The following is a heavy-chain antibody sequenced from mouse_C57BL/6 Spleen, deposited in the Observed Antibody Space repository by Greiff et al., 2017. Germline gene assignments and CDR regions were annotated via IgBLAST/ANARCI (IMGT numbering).Heavy chain of an antibody. CDR1: GYTFTDYY. CDR2: INPYNGGT. J-gene: IGHJ4*01. D-gene: IGHD2-5*01. CDR3: ASYYSNYVDYYAMDY. V-gene: IGHV1-19*01. Sequence: VQLQQSGPVLVKPGASVKMSCKASGYTFTDYYMNWVKQSHGKSLEWIGVINPYNGGTSYTQKCKGKATLTVDKSSSTAYMELNSLTSEDSAVYYCASYYSNYVDYYAMDYWGQGTSVTVSS.